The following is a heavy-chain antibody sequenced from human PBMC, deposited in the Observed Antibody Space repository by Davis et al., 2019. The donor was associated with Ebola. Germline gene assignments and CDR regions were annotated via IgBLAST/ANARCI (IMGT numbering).Heavy chain of an antibody. CDR1: GFTFSGSA. D-gene: IGHD2-15*01. CDR3: TTTILGYCSGGSCTHDDY. Sequence: GESLKISCAASGFTFSGSAMHWVRQASGKWLEWVGRIRSKANSYATAYAASVKGRFTITRDDSKNTAYLQMNSLKTEDTAVYYCTTTILGYCSGGSCTHDDYWGQGTLVTVSS. J-gene: IGHJ4*02. CDR2: IRSKANSYAT. V-gene: IGHV3-73*01.